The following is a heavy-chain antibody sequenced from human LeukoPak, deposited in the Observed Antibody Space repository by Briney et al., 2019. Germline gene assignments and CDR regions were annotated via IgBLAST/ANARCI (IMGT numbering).Heavy chain of an antibody. V-gene: IGHV4-34*01. CDR3: ARGLAFDI. CDR1: GGSFSGYY. CDR2: INHSGST. J-gene: IGHJ3*02. Sequence: SETLSLTCAVYGGSFSGYYWSWIRQPPGKGLEWIGEINHSGSTNYNPSLKSRVTISVDTSKNQFSLKLSSVTAADTAVYYCARGLAFDIWGQGTMVTVSS.